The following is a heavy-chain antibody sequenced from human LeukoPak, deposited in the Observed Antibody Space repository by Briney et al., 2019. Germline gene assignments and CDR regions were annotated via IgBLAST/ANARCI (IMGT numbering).Heavy chain of an antibody. V-gene: IGHV4-34*01. CDR3: ARGLAFDI. CDR1: GGSFSGYY. CDR2: INHSGST. J-gene: IGHJ3*02. Sequence: SETLSLTCAVYGGSFSGYYWSWIRQPPGKGLEWIGEINHSGSTNYNPSLKSRVTISVDTSKNQFSLKLSSVTAADTAVYYCARGLAFDIWGQGTMVTVSS.